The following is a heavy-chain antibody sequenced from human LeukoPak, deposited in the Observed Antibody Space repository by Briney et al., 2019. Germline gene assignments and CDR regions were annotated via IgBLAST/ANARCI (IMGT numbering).Heavy chain of an antibody. CDR2: IKQDGSEK. D-gene: IGHD5-18*01. J-gene: IGHJ6*03. CDR3: ARDRGRGYSYGYGLNYYYYMDV. V-gene: IGHV3-7*01. Sequence: GESLRLSCAASGFTFSSYWMSWVRQAPGKGLEWVANIKQDGSEKYYVDSAKGRFTISRDNAKNSLYLQMNSLRAEDTAVYYCARDRGRGYSYGYGLNYYYYMDVWGKGTTVTVSS. CDR1: GFTFSSYW.